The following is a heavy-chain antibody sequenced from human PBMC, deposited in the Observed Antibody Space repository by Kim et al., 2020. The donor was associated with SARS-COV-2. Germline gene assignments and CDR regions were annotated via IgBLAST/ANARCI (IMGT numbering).Heavy chain of an antibody. J-gene: IGHJ6*02. D-gene: IGHD3-10*01. Sequence: ASVKVSCKVSGYTLTELSMHWVRQAPGKGLEWMGGFDPEDGETIYAQKFQGRVTMTEDTSTDTAYMELSSLRSEDTAVYYCATGYGSGSPHSYYYYYGMDVCGQGTTVTVSS. CDR2: FDPEDGET. CDR3: ATGYGSGSPHSYYYYYGMDV. V-gene: IGHV1-24*01. CDR1: GYTLTELS.